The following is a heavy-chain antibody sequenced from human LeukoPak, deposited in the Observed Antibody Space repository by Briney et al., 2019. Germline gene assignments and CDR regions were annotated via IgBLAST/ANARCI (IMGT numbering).Heavy chain of an antibody. Sequence: SETLSLTCTVSGGSISSSSYYWGWIRQPPGKGLEWIGSIYYSGSTYYNPSLKSRVTISVDTSKNQFSLKLSSVTAADTAVYYCVRGHLVGGWFKYDAFDIWGQGTMVSVSS. CDR3: VRGHLVGGWFKYDAFDI. J-gene: IGHJ3*02. CDR2: IYYSGST. CDR1: GGSISSSSYY. V-gene: IGHV4-39*01. D-gene: IGHD6-19*01.